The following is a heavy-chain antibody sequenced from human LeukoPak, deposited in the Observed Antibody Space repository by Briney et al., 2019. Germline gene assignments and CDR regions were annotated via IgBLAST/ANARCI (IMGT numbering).Heavy chain of an antibody. J-gene: IGHJ4*02. D-gene: IGHD1-7*01. Sequence: ASVTVSCTASGYTFTGYYMHWVRQAPGQGLEWMGWINPNSGGTNYAQKLQGRVTMTTDTSTSTAYMELRSLRSDDTAVYYCARDTGTGTTFYWGQGTLVTVSS. V-gene: IGHV1-2*02. CDR3: ARDTGTGTTFY. CDR2: INPNSGGT. CDR1: GYTFTGYY.